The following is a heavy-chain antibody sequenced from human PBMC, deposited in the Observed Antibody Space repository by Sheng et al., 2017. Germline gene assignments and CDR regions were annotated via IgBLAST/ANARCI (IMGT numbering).Heavy chain of an antibody. CDR1: GFTFSSYA. V-gene: IGHV3-30*04. CDR3: ARDPEYITMVRGVIEGSLGMDV. J-gene: IGHJ6*02. D-gene: IGHD3-10*01. CDR2: ISYDGSNK. Sequence: QVQLVESGGGVVQPGRSLRLSCAASGFTFSSYAMHWVRQAPGKGLEWVAVISYDGSNKYYADSVKGRFTISRDNSKNTLYLQMNSLRAEDTAVYYCARDPEYITMVRGVIEGSLGMDVWGQGTTVTVSS.